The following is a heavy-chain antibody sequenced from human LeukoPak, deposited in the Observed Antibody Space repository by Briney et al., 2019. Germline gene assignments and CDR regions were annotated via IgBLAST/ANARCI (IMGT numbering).Heavy chain of an antibody. CDR3: ARDRLQQLVAHYFDY. D-gene: IGHD6-13*01. CDR2: IWYHGSDA. CDR1: GFTFSNYG. J-gene: IGHJ4*02. V-gene: IGHV3-33*01. Sequence: PGTSLRLSCAASGFTFSNYGMHWVRQAPGKGLEWVALIWYHGSDADYVDSVKGRFTISKDNSKNMLYLQMNSLRAEDTAVYYCARDRLQQLVAHYFDYWGQGTLVTVSS.